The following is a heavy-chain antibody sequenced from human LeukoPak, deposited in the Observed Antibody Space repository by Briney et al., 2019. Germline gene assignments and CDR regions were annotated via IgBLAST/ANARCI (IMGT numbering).Heavy chain of an antibody. Sequence: GGSLRLSCAASGFTVSSNYMSWVRQAPGKGLEWVSVIYSGGSTYYADSVKGRFTISRDNSKNTLYLQMNSLRAEDTAVYYCARGLKQWPYYYFDYWGQGTLVTVSS. D-gene: IGHD6-19*01. V-gene: IGHV3-53*01. CDR3: ARGLKQWPYYYFDY. CDR2: IYSGGST. CDR1: GFTVSSNY. J-gene: IGHJ4*02.